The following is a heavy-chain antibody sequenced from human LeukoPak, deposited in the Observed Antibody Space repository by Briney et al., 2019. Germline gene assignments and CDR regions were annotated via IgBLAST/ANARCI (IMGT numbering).Heavy chain of an antibody. CDR3: ARAKYYDSSGRYWYFDL. CDR2: IIPIFGTA. J-gene: IGHJ2*01. Sequence: AASVKVSCKASGGTFSSYAISWVRQAPGQGLEWMGGIIPIFGTANYAQKFQGRVTITADESTSTAYMELSSLRSEDTAVYYCARAKYYDSSGRYWYFDLWGRGTLVTVSS. CDR1: GGTFSSYA. V-gene: IGHV1-69*13. D-gene: IGHD3-22*01.